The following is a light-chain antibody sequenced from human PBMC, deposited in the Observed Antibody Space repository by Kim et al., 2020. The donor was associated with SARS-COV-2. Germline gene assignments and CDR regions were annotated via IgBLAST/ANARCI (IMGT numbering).Light chain of an antibody. V-gene: IGKV3-15*01. CDR1: QSVSSN. CDR2: DAS. CDR3: QQYNNWPPYT. Sequence: VSPGERATRSCRASQSVSSNLAWYQQKPGQAPRLLIYDASTRATGIPARFSGSGSRTEFTLTISSLQSEDFAVYYCQQYNNWPPYTFGQGTKLEI. J-gene: IGKJ2*01.